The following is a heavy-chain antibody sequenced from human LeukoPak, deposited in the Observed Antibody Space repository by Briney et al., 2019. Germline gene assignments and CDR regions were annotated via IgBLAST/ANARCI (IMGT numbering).Heavy chain of an antibody. Sequence: PGGSLRLSCAASGFTFSSYNMNWVRQAPGKGLEWVSFISSSGSYIYYADSVRGRFTISRDNAENSLYLQMNSLRAEDTAVYYCARGADCSSTSCYKGDWFDPWGQGTLVTASS. D-gene: IGHD2-2*02. CDR3: ARGADCSSTSCYKGDWFDP. CDR2: ISSSGSYI. J-gene: IGHJ5*02. V-gene: IGHV3-21*01. CDR1: GFTFSSYN.